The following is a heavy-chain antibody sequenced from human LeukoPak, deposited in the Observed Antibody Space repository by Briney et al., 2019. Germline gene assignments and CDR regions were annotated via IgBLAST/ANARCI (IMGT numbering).Heavy chain of an antibody. D-gene: IGHD3-10*01. V-gene: IGHV3-64*01. J-gene: IGHJ4*02. CDR3: AGGGLWFGELFYIDY. Sequence: GGSLRLSCAASGFTFSSYAMHWVRQPPGKGLEYVSAIIINGGSTYYANSVKGRFTISRDNSKNRLYRQISSLKAENMAVYYCAGGGLWFGELFYIDYWGQGTLVTVSS. CDR1: GFTFSSYA. CDR2: IIINGGST.